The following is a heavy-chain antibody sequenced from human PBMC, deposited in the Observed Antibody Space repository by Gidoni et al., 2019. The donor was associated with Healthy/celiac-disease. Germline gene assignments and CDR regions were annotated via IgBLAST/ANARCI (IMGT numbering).Heavy chain of an antibody. CDR2: IYYSGST. V-gene: IGHV4-59*01. J-gene: IGHJ4*02. CDR1: GGSISSYY. CDR3: ARDHAITGTTGLDY. D-gene: IGHD1-7*01. Sequence: QVQLQESGSGLVKPSETLSLTCTVSGGSISSYYWSWSRQPPGKGLEWIGYIYYSGSTNYNPSLKSRVTISVDTSKNQFSLKLSSVTAADTAVYYCARDHAITGTTGLDYWGQGTLVTVSS.